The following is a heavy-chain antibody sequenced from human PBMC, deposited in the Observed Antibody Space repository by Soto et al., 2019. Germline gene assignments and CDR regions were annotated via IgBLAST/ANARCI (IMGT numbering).Heavy chain of an antibody. J-gene: IGHJ5*02. CDR1: GGSISSSSYY. D-gene: IGHD6-19*01. Sequence: QLQLQESGPGLVKPSETLSLTCTVSGGSISSSSYYWGWIRQPPGKGLEWIGSIYYSGSTYYNPSLKSRVNISGDTSKRQFSLKLSSVTAADTAVYYCARCSSGCHLPWGQGTLVTVYS. CDR2: IYYSGST. V-gene: IGHV4-39*01. CDR3: ARCSSGCHLP.